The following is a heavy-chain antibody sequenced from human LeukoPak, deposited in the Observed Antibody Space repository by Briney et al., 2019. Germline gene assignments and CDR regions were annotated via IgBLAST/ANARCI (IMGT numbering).Heavy chain of an antibody. V-gene: IGHV4-34*01. D-gene: IGHD3-22*01. Sequence: SETLSLTCAVYGGSFSGYYWSWIRQPPGKGLEWIGEINHSGSTNYNPSLKSRVTISVDTSKNQFSLKLSSVTAADTAVYYCARGQGDDSSGYPPFDYWGQGTLVTVSS. CDR3: ARGQGDDSSGYPPFDY. CDR1: GGSFSGYY. CDR2: INHSGST. J-gene: IGHJ4*02.